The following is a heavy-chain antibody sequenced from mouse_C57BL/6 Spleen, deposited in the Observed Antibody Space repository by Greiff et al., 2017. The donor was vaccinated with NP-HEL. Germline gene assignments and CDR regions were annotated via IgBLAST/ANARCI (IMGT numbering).Heavy chain of an antibody. Sequence: QVQLQQPGAELVRPGSSVKLSCKASGYTFTSYWMHWVKQRPIQGLEWIGNIDPSDSETHYNQKFKDKATLTVDKSSSTAYMQLSSLTSEDSAVYYCARYDGYYLWYFDVWGTGTTVTVSS. CDR3: ARYDGYYLWYFDV. CDR2: IDPSDSET. D-gene: IGHD2-3*01. V-gene: IGHV1-52*01. J-gene: IGHJ1*03. CDR1: GYTFTSYW.